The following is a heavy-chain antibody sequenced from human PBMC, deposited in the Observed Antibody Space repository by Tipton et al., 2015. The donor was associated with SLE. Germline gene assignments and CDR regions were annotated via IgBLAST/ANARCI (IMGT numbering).Heavy chain of an antibody. D-gene: IGHD6-13*01. V-gene: IGHV4-59*01. J-gene: IGHJ2*01. CDR1: GGSFSGFY. CDR2: IYYSGYT. CDR3: ARNVYSSSHFDL. Sequence: LRLSCAVYGGSFSGFYWSWIRQPPGKGLEWVGYIYYSGYTNYNPSLKSRVTIAVDTSKIQFSLKLSSVTAADTAVYYCARNVYSSSHFDLWGRGTLVTVSS.